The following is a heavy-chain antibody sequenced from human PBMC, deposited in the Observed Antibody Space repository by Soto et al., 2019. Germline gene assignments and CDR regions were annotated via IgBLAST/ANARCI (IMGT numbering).Heavy chain of an antibody. Sequence: EVQVLESGGGLVQPGGTLRLSCAASGFPFSSYAMTWVRQAPGKGLEWVSSIGGSGGSTYYADSVKGRFTISRDNSKNTLYLHMNSLRGEDTAVYYCAKPQSIAVPYYFDYWGQGTLVTVSS. J-gene: IGHJ4*02. CDR3: AKPQSIAVPYYFDY. V-gene: IGHV3-23*01. D-gene: IGHD6-19*01. CDR2: IGGSGGST. CDR1: GFPFSSYA.